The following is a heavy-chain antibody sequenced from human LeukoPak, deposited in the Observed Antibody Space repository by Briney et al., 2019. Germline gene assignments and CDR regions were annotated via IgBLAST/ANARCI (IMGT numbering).Heavy chain of an antibody. Sequence: GGSLRLSCVASGFPFSSYWMTWVRQAPGKGLEWVANIKQDGSKKSYVDSVKGRFTISRDNAKNSLYLQMNSLRAEDTAVYYCALPPRDYWGQGTLVTVSS. V-gene: IGHV3-7*01. CDR1: GFPFSSYW. J-gene: IGHJ4*02. CDR3: ALPPRDY. CDR2: IKQDGSKK.